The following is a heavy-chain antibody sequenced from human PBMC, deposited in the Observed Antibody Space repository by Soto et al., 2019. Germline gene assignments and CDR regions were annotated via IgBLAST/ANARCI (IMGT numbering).Heavy chain of an antibody. CDR1: GGTFSSYA. V-gene: IGHV1-69*13. CDR3: ACSRPSYYYDSSGYSYYFDY. D-gene: IGHD3-22*01. CDR2: IIPMFGTA. Sequence: SVKVSCKASGGTFSSYAISWVRQAPGQGLEWMGGIIPMFGTANYAQKFQGRVMITADESTSTAYMELSSLRSEDTAVYYCACSRPSYYYDSSGYSYYFDYWGQGTQVTVSS. J-gene: IGHJ4*02.